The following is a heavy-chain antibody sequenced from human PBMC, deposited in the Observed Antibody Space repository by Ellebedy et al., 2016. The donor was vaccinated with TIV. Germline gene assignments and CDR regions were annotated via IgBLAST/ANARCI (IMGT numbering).Heavy chain of an antibody. CDR1: GGSISGNYF. CDR3: ARNSNKHGSGGGWFDP. J-gene: IGHJ5*02. Sequence: MPSETLSLTCTVSGGSISGNYFWSWIRQHPGKGLEWPGHIHYSGNTYYNLSLKSRVTISVDKSKNQFSLKLRSVTAAATDVYYCARNSNKHGSGGGWFDPWGQGTLVTVSS. D-gene: IGHD3-10*01. V-gene: IGHV4-31*03. CDR2: IHYSGNT.